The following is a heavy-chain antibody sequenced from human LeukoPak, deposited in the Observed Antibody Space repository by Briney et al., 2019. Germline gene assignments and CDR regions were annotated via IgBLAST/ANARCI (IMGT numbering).Heavy chain of an antibody. V-gene: IGHV3-33*01. D-gene: IGHD2-21*02. CDR2: IWYDGSNK. CDR1: GFTFSSYG. Sequence: PGRSLRLSCAASGFTFSSYGMHWVRQAPGKGLEWVAVIWYDGSNKYYADSVKGRFTISRDNSKNTLYLQMNSLRAEDTAVYYCARTNLSYCGGDCYSIALDYWGQGTLVTVSS. CDR3: ARTNLSYCGGDCYSIALDY. J-gene: IGHJ4*02.